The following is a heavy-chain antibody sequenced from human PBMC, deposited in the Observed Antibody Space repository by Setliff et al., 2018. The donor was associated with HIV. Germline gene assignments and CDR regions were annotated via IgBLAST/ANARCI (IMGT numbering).Heavy chain of an antibody. CDR1: GFTFWSHS. Sequence: GGSLRLSCAASGFTFWSHSMLWVRQAPGKGLQWVAYISRGGDSIFYEDSVQGRFTISRDNSKNSLYLEMSSLTNEDTGHYYCAKDTQTGYYDCWGQGTLVTVSS. V-gene: IGHV3-48*02. CDR2: ISRGGDSI. D-gene: IGHD3-10*01. J-gene: IGHJ4*02. CDR3: AKDTQTGYYDC.